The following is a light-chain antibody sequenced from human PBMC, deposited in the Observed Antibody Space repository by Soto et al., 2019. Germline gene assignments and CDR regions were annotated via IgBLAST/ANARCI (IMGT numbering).Light chain of an antibody. V-gene: IGKV2D-30*01. J-gene: IGKJ1*01. Sequence: DVVMTQSPLSLPVTLGQPASISCRCSHSLVYSDGNTYLHWFQQKPGKAPKLLIYKASSLESGVPSRFSGSGSGTEFTLTISSLQPDDFATYYCQQYNSYETFGQGTKVDIK. CDR2: KAS. CDR3: QQYNSYET. CDR1: HSLVYSDGNTY.